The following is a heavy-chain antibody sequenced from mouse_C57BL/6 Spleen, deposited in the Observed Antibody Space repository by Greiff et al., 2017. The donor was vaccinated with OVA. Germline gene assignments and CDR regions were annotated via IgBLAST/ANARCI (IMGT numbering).Heavy chain of an antibody. D-gene: IGHD1-1*01. CDR1: GFTFSSYG. CDR2: ISSGGSYT. J-gene: IGHJ3*01. Sequence: EVQGVESGGDLVKPGGSLKLSCAASGFTFSSYGMSWVRQTPDKRLEWVATISSGGSYTYYPDSVKGRFTISRDNAKNTLYLQMSSLKSEDTAMYYCARHGSSFPFAYWGQGTLVTVSA. V-gene: IGHV5-6*01. CDR3: ARHGSSFPFAY.